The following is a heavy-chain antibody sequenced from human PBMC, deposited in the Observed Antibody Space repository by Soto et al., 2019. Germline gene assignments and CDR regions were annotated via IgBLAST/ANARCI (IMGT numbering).Heavy chain of an antibody. CDR2: IYYSGST. V-gene: IGHV4-31*03. D-gene: IGHD6-13*01. J-gene: IGHJ6*02. CDR3: ARDSKTRIAAAGPYGMDV. Sequence: PSETLSLTCTVSGGSISSGGYYWSWIRQHPGKGLEWIGYIYYSGSTYYNPSLKSRVTISVDTSKNQFSLKLSSVTAADTAVYYCARDSKTRIAAAGPYGMDVWGQGTTVTVSS. CDR1: GGSISSGGYY.